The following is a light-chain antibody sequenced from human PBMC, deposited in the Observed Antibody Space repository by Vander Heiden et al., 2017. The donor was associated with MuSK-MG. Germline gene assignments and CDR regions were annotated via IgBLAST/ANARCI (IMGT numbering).Light chain of an antibody. CDR1: QGIRND. CDR2: AAS. V-gene: IGKV1-6*01. CDR3: QQDYNYHWT. J-gene: IGKJ1*01. Sequence: IEVTESPYSLSASVGDRVTITCRASQGIRNDLGWYQQKPGKAPKLLIYAASSLQSGVPSRFSGSGSCTDFTRHTSSLQAEDLATYYCQQDYNYHWTVGQGTKVEIK.